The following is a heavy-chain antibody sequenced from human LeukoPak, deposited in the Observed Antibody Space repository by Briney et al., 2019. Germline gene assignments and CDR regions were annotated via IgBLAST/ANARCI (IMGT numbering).Heavy chain of an antibody. CDR2: IRFYASDT. J-gene: IGHJ4*02. CDR3: ARALSVDSGWFYFHF. V-gene: IGHV3-33*01. Sequence: GGSLRLSCAASGFTFRNHGMHWVRQARGKGLEWLAFIRFYASDTFYAASVKGRFTISRDNSKNTLSLQLNSLKAEDTGLYYCARALSVDSGWFYFHFWGQGTLVTVSS. D-gene: IGHD6-19*01. CDR1: GFTFRNHG.